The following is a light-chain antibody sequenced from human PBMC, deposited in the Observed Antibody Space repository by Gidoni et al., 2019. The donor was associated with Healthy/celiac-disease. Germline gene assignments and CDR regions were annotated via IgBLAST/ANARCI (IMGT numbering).Light chain of an antibody. CDR3: QQYYSTLT. CDR2: WAS. Sequence: DIVITKSPVSLAVSLGERATINCKSRQSVLYSSNNKNYLAWYQQKPGQPPKLLIYWASTRESGVPDRFSGSGSGTDFTLTISSLQAEDVAVYYCQQYYSTLTFGQGTKVEIK. J-gene: IGKJ1*01. CDR1: QSVLYSSNNKNY. V-gene: IGKV4-1*01.